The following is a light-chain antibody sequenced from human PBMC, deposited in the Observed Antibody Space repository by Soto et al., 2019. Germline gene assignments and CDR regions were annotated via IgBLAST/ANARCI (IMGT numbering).Light chain of an antibody. CDR2: DAS. J-gene: IGKJ1*01. Sequence: DIQMTQSPSTLSASLGARVTITCRASQSISSWLAWYQQKPGKAPKLLIYDASSLESGVPSRFSGSGSGTEFTLTISSLQPDDFATYYCQQYNSYPWTFGQGTKVDIK. CDR3: QQYNSYPWT. V-gene: IGKV1-5*01. CDR1: QSISSW.